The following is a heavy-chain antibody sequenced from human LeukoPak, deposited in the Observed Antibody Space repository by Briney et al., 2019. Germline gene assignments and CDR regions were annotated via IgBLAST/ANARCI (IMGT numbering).Heavy chain of an antibody. CDR3: AITRPYYYYYMDV. J-gene: IGHJ6*03. V-gene: IGHV1-2*02. CDR1: GYTFTGYY. Sequence: ASVKVSCKASGYTFTGYYMHWVRQAPGQGLEWMGWINPNSGGTNYAQKFQGRVTMTRDTSISTAYMELSRLRSDDTAVYYCAITRPYYYYYMDVWGKGTTVTVSS. D-gene: IGHD2-2*01. CDR2: INPNSGGT.